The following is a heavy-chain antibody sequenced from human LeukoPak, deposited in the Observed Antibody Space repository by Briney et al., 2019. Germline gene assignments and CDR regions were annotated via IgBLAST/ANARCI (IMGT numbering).Heavy chain of an antibody. CDR2: MYQSGST. D-gene: IGHD1-26*01. CDR1: GYSISSGYY. V-gene: IGHV4-38-2*02. Sequence: SETLSLTCIVSGYSISSGYYWGWIRQPPGKGLEWIGSMYQSGSTYYNPSLKSRVTISVDMSKNQFSLKLSSVTAADTAVYYCARGGTRLLPDYWGQGTLVTVSS. CDR3: ARGGTRLLPDY. J-gene: IGHJ4*02.